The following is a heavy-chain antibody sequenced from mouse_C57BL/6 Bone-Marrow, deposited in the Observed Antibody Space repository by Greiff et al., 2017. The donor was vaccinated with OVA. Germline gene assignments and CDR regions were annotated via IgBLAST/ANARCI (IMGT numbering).Heavy chain of an antibody. Sequence: QVQLQQSGAELVRPGTSVKMSCKASGYTFTNYWIGWAKQRPGHGLEWIGDIYPGGGYTNYNEKFKGQATLTADKSSSTAYMQFSSLTSEDSDIYYCARSGGYFWFAYWGQGTLVTVSA. CDR1: GYTFTNYW. D-gene: IGHD2-3*01. J-gene: IGHJ3*01. CDR3: ARSGGYFWFAY. V-gene: IGHV1-63*01. CDR2: IYPGGGYT.